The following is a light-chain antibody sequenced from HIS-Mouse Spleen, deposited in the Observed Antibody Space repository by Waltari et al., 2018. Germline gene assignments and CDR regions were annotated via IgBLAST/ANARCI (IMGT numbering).Light chain of an antibody. Sequence: IVMTQSPLPLPVTPGEPASIPCRSSQSLLHSNGYNYLDWYLQKPGQSPQLLIYLGSNRGSGVPDRFSGSGSGTDFTMKIRRVEAEDVGVYYCMQALQTPLTFGGGTKVEIK. V-gene: IGKV2-28*01. CDR2: LGS. CDR3: MQALQTPLT. J-gene: IGKJ4*01. CDR1: QSLLHSNGYNY.